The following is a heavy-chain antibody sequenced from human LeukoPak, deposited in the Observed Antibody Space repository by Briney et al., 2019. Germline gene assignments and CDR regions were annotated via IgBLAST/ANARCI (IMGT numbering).Heavy chain of an antibody. CDR2: IIPIFGTA. CDR1: GGTFSSYA. Sequence: SVKVSCKASGGTFSSYAISWVRQAPGQGLEWMGGIIPIFGTANYAQKFQGRVTITADKSTSTAYMELSSLRSEDTAVYYCARGYSSGWYSFLDYYYYMDVWGKGTTVTVSS. D-gene: IGHD6-19*01. J-gene: IGHJ6*03. V-gene: IGHV1-69*06. CDR3: ARGYSSGWYSFLDYYYYMDV.